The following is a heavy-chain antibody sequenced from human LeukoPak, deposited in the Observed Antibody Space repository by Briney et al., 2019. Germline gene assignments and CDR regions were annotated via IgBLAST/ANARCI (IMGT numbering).Heavy chain of an antibody. CDR2: IYHNGST. J-gene: IGHJ4*02. CDR3: ARWVAAFDY. D-gene: IGHD2-15*01. Sequence: SETLSLTCTVSGYSISSGYYWGWIRQPPGKGLEWIGSIYHNGSTYYNPSLKSRVTISVDTSKNQFSLKLSSVTAADTALYYCARWVAAFDYWGQGTLVTVSS. CDR1: GYSISSGYY. V-gene: IGHV4-38-2*02.